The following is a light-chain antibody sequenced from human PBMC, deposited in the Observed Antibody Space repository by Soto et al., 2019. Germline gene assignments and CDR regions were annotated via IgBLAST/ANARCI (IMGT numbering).Light chain of an antibody. CDR2: DDY. V-gene: IGLV3-21*02. Sequence: SYELTQPPSVSVAPGQTARISCGGNKIGSKRVHWYQQKAGQAPVLVVYDDYDRPSGIPERFSGSNSGNTATLTISRVEAGDEADYYCQVWDSDSDSDPVVFGGGTKVTVL. CDR1: KIGSKR. CDR3: QVWDSDSDSDPVV. J-gene: IGLJ2*01.